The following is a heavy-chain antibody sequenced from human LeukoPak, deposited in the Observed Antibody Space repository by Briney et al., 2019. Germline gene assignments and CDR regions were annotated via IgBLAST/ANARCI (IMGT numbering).Heavy chain of an antibody. V-gene: IGHV1-2*02. D-gene: IGHD2-2*02. CDR1: GYTFTGYY. CDR3: ARSDELLYDFDY. CDR2: VNPNSGGT. J-gene: IGHJ4*02. Sequence: GASVKVSCKASGYTFTGYYMHWVRQAPGQGLEWMGWVNPNSGGTNYAQKFQGRVTMTRDTSISAAYMELSRLRSDDTAVYYCARSDELLYDFDYWGQGTLVTVSS.